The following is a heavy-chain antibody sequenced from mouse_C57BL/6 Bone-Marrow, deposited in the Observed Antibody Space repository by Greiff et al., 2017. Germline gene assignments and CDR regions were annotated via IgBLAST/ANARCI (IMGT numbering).Heavy chain of an antibody. D-gene: IGHD1-1*01. V-gene: IGHV1-26*01. J-gene: IGHJ2*01. CDR3: ASYGSSFFDY. CDR2: INTNNGGT. CDR1: GYTFTDYY. Sequence: VQLQQSGPELVKPGASVKISCKASGYTFTDYYMNWVKQSHGKSLEWIGDINTNNGGTSYNQKFKGKATLTVDKSSSTAYMELRSLTSEDSAVYDCASYGSSFFDYWGQGTTLTVSS.